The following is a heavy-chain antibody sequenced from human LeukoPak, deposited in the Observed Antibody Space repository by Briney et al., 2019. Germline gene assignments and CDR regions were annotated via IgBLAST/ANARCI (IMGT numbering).Heavy chain of an antibody. D-gene: IGHD3-9*01. CDR3: ARGGLRYDALDI. CDR2: IYSGGST. J-gene: IGHJ3*02. V-gene: IGHV3-66*01. CDR1: GLTISNNF. Sequence: GGSLRLSCAASGLTISNNFMGWVRQAPGKGLEWVSLIYSGGSTYSADSVKGRFTISRDNSKNTLHLQMNSLRAEDTAVYYCARGGLRYDALDIWGQGTMVTVSS.